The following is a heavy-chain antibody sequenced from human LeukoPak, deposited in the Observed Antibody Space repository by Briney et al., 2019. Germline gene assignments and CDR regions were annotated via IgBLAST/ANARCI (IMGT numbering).Heavy chain of an antibody. CDR2: ISGIGGST. V-gene: IGHV3-23*01. J-gene: IGHJ4*02. D-gene: IGHD6-19*01. Sequence: GGSLRLPCAASGFTFSSYAMSWVRQAPGKGLEWVSAISGIGGSTYYADSVKGRFTISRDNSKNTLYLQMNSLRAEDTALYYCAKDIYSSGDDYWGQGTLVTVSS. CDR1: GFTFSSYA. CDR3: AKDIYSSGDDY.